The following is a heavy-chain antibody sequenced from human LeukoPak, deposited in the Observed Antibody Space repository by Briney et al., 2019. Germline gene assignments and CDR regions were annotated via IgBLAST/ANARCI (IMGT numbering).Heavy chain of an antibody. V-gene: IGHV3-74*01. CDR1: GFTFSSYW. Sequence: GGSLRLSCAASGFTFSSYWMHWVRQAPGKGLVWVSHINPAGSTAFYADSVRGRFTISRDNAKNTVYLQMNSLKTEDTAVYYCTTDSLDGGGQPGLGFDIWGQGTMVTVSS. J-gene: IGHJ3*02. D-gene: IGHD3-16*01. CDR2: INPAGSTA. CDR3: TTDSLDGGGQPGLGFDI.